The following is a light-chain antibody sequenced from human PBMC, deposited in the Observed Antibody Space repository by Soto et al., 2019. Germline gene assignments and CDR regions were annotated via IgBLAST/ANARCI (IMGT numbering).Light chain of an antibody. CDR3: QQRSSWPPWT. V-gene: IGKV3-11*01. J-gene: IGKJ1*01. CDR2: DAT. CDR1: QSVRNY. Sequence: IVLTQSPATLSLSPGERATLACRASQSVRNYLAWYQQRPGQAPRLLIYDATNSATGIPARFTGSGSGTDFTLTISSLEPEDFAVYYCQQRSSWPPWTFGQGTKVEIK.